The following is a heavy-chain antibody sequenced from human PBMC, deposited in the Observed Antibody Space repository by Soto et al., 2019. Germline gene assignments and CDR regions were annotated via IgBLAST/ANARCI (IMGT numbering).Heavy chain of an antibody. V-gene: IGHV4-30-2*01. CDR2: IYQSGTT. J-gene: IGHJ4*02. D-gene: IGHD3-22*01. Sequence: PSDTLSLTCTFSGSSISRSYSFSDWIRQPPGKGLEWIANIYQSGTTDYNPSLKSRVTISVDRSKNQFSLKLNSVTAADTAVYYCARDNRSGYYFDYWGQGTLVTVSS. CDR1: GSSISRSYSF. CDR3: ARDNRSGYYFDY.